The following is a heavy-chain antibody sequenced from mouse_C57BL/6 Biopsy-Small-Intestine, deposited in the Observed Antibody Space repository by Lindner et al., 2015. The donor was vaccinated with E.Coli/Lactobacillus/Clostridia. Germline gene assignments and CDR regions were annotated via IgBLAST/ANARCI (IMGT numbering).Heavy chain of an antibody. CDR3: ARWWLHWYFDV. CDR1: GYSFTDYN. Sequence: EVQLQESGPELVKPGASVKISCKASGYSFTDYNTNWVKQSNGKSLEWIGVINPDYGTTNYNQKFKGKATLTVDQSSSTAYMQLNSLTSEDSAVYYCARWWLHWYFDVWGTGTTVTVSS. J-gene: IGHJ1*03. CDR2: INPDYGTT. V-gene: IGHV1-39*01. D-gene: IGHD1-1*02.